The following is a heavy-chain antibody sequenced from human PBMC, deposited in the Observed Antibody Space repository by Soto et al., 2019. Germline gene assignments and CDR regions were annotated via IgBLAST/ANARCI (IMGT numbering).Heavy chain of an antibody. V-gene: IGHV3-49*03. CDR2: IRSKAYGGTT. Sequence: GGSLRLSCTASGFTFGDYAMSWFRQAPGKGLEWVGFIRSKAYGGTTEYAASVKGRFTISRDDSKSIAYLQMNSLKTEDTAVYYCTRDSPFLVVVAATPRYYMAVSGKGTTVTVSS. CDR1: GFTFGDYA. CDR3: TRDSPFLVVVAATPRYYMAV. J-gene: IGHJ6*03. D-gene: IGHD2-15*01.